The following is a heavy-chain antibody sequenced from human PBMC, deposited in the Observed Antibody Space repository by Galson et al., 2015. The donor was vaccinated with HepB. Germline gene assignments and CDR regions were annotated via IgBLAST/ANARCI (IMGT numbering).Heavy chain of an antibody. J-gene: IGHJ6*02. D-gene: IGHD1-14*01. CDR3: AREAVTTYGLDV. V-gene: IGHV3-48*02. CDR2: ITSSSTII. CDR1: GFTFSHYN. Sequence: SLRLSCAASGFTFSHYNMNRVRQAPGKGLEWVPYITSSSTIIYYADSVKGRFTISRDNGKNSLYLQMNSLRDEDTAVYYCAREAVTTYGLDVWGQGTTVTVSS.